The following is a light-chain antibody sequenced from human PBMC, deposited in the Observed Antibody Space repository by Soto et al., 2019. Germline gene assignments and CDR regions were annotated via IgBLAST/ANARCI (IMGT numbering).Light chain of an antibody. CDR1: QSINSY. CDR3: QQSYSTPRT. CDR2: AAS. Sequence: DIQMTQSPSSLSASVGDRATITCRASQSINSYLNWYQQKPGKAPKLLIYAASSLQSGVPSGFSGSGSGTDFTLTISSLQPEDFATYYCQQSYSTPRTFGQGTKVDIK. J-gene: IGKJ1*01. V-gene: IGKV1-39*01.